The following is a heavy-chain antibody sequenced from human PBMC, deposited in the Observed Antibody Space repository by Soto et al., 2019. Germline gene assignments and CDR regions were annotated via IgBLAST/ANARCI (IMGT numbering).Heavy chain of an antibody. J-gene: IGHJ4*02. CDR3: ARASTTVTTLDY. V-gene: IGHV4-30-2*01. D-gene: IGHD4-17*01. Sequence: LPETLSLTCAVSGGSISSGGYSWSWIRQPPGKDLEWIGYIYHSGSTYYNPSLKSRVTISVDRSKNQFSLKLSSVTAADTAVYYCARASTTVTTLDYWGQGTLVTVSS. CDR1: GGSISSGGYS. CDR2: IYHSGST.